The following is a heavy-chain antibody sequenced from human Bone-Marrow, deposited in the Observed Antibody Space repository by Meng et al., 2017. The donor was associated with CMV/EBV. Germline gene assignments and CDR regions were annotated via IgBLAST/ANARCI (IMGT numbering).Heavy chain of an antibody. Sequence: SGTLCLTCAISGDSVSSNSAAWNWIRQSPSRGLEWLGRTYYRSKWYNDYAVSVKSRITINPDTSKNQFSLQLNSVTPEDTDVYYCARELLVDSGWNYFDYWGQGTLVTVSS. V-gene: IGHV6-1*01. J-gene: IGHJ4*02. D-gene: IGHD6-19*01. CDR3: ARELLVDSGWNYFDY. CDR2: TYYRSKWYN. CDR1: GDSVSSNSAA.